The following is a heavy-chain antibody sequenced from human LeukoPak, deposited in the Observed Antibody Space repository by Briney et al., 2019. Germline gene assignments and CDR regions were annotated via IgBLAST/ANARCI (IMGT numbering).Heavy chain of an antibody. CDR3: ATFIPATARDY. CDR2: NTGSGDTT. CDR1: GFTFSTYA. V-gene: IGHV3-23*01. J-gene: IGHJ4*02. D-gene: IGHD6-25*01. Sequence: GGSLRLSCAASGFTFSTYAMTWVRQAPGKGLEWVSTNTGSGDTTHYADSVKGRFTISRDNSKNTLYLQMSSLRAEDTALYYCATFIPATARDYWGQGTLVTVSS.